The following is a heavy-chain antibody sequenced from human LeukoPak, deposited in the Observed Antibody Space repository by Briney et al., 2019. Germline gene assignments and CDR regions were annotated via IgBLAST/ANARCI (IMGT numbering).Heavy chain of an antibody. CDR1: AFIFSSYG. CDR3: ARSGLSRFDY. D-gene: IGHD4/OR15-4a*01. J-gene: IGHJ4*02. V-gene: IGHV3-23*01. Sequence: GGSLRLSCAASAFIFSSYGMHWVRQAPGKGLEWVSAFSGSGGTTYYADSVKGRFTISRDNSKNTLFLQMNSLRAEDTAVYYCARSGLSRFDYWGQGTLVTVSS. CDR2: FSGSGGTT.